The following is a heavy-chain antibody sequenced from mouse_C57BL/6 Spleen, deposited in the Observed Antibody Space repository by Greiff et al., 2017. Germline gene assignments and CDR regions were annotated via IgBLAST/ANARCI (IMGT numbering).Heavy chain of an antibody. Sequence: QVHVKQSGAELVRPGASVTLSCKASGYTFTDYEMHWVKQTPVHGLEWIGAIDPETGGTAYNQKFKGKAILTADKSSSTAYMELRSLTSEDSAVYYSVRNYFDYWGQGTTLTVAS. CDR3: VRNYFDY. D-gene: IGHD2-14*01. CDR1: GYTFTDYE. J-gene: IGHJ2*01. V-gene: IGHV1-15*01. CDR2: IDPETGGT.